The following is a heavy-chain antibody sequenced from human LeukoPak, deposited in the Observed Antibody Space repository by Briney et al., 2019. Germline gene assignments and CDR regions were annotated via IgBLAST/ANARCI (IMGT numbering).Heavy chain of an antibody. D-gene: IGHD6-13*01. CDR1: GYTFTSYY. V-gene: IGHV1-46*01. J-gene: IGHJ5*02. CDR3: ARDLMEVRHSSSWYGWFDP. Sequence: ASVKVSCKASGYTFTSYYMHWVRQAPGQGLEWMGIINPSGGSTSYAQKFQGRVTMTRDTSTSTVYMELSSLRSEDTAVYYCARDLMEVRHSSSWYGWFDPWGQGTLVTVSS. CDR2: INPSGGST.